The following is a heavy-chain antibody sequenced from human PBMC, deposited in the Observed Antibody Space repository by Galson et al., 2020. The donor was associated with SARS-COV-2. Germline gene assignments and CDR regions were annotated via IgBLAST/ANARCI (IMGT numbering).Heavy chain of an antibody. Sequence: GESLKISCAASGFTFSDYYMTWIRQAPGKGLERVSYISSSSSYTNYADSVKGRFTIFRDNAKNSLYLQMNSLRAEDTAVYYCARRIPGTASCGMDVWGQGTTVTVS. J-gene: IGHJ6*02. D-gene: IGHD1-20*01. CDR1: GFTFSDYY. CDR2: ISSSSSYT. CDR3: ARRIPGTASCGMDV. V-gene: IGHV3-11*06.